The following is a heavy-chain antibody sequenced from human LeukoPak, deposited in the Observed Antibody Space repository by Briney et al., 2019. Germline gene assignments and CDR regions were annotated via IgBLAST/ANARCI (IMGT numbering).Heavy chain of an antibody. CDR1: GYTFTSYD. CDR2: MNPNSGNT. Sequence: ASVKVSCKASGYTFTSYDINWVRQATGQGLGWMGWMNPNSGNTGYAQKFQGRVTMTRNTSISTAYMELSSLRSEDTAVYYCARGDGIMTPFDPWGQGTLVTVSS. CDR3: ARGDGIMTPFDP. J-gene: IGHJ5*02. D-gene: IGHD3-16*01. V-gene: IGHV1-8*01.